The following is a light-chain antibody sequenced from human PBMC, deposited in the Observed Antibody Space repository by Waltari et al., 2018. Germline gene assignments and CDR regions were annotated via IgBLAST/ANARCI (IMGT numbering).Light chain of an antibody. CDR2: RAS. V-gene: IGKV3-15*01. CDR3: QQYNVWPPIT. CDR1: QNIYTN. J-gene: IGKJ5*01. Sequence: EVVMTPSPATLSVSPGERATLSYRASQNIYTNLAWYQQSPGQPPRLLIYRASARASGVPARFSGSGSGTEFTLTISNLQSEDSAVYYCQQYNVWPPITFGQGTRLEFK.